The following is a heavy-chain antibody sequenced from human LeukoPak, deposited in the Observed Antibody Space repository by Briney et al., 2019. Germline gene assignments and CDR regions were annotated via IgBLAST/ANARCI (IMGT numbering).Heavy chain of an antibody. CDR1: GFTFTSYW. CDR3: ARHPGITIFGVPLTSPFDY. CDR2: INNDGSST. J-gene: IGHJ4*02. Sequence: QAGGSLRLSCATSGFTFTSYWMHWVRQAPGKGLVWVSRINNDGSSTSYADSVKGRFTISRDNAKNTLYLQMNSLRAEDTAVYYCARHPGITIFGVPLTSPFDYWGQGTLVTVSS. V-gene: IGHV3-74*01. D-gene: IGHD3-3*01.